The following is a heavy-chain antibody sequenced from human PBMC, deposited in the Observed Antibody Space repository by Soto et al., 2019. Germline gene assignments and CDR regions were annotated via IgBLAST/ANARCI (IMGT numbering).Heavy chain of an antibody. CDR3: ARGPVYYYYGMDG. J-gene: IGHJ6*02. CDR1: GYSFTSYL. CDR2: IYPGDSDT. V-gene: IGHV5-51*01. Sequence: PGESLKISCKGSGYSFTSYLICWVRQMPGKGLEWMGIIYPGDSDTRYSPSFQGQVTISADKSIRTAYLQWSSLKASDTAMYYCARGPVYYYYGMDGWGQRTTLTVCS.